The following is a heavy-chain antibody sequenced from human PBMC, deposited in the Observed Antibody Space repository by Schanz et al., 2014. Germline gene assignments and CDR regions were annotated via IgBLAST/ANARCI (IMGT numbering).Heavy chain of an antibody. CDR2: IRSSSTPI. Sequence: VQLVESGGGVVQPGRSLRLSCAASGFTFSDYSMNWVRQAPGKGPEWVSYIRSSSTPIYYADSVKGRFTISRDNAKNSLYLQMNSLRAEDTAVYYCARPPHDSSGYYPFDYGGQGTLVTVSS. CDR1: GFTFSDYS. J-gene: IGHJ4*02. CDR3: ARPPHDSSGYYPFDY. V-gene: IGHV3-48*01. D-gene: IGHD3-22*01.